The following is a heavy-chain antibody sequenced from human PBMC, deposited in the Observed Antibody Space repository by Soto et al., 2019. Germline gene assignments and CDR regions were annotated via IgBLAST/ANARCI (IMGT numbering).Heavy chain of an antibody. CDR3: ARGGDKVYYYDSSGRYGMDV. CDR1: GYTFTSYA. CDR2: INAGNGNT. Sequence: GASVKVSCKASGYTFTSYAMHWVRQAPGQRLEWMGWINAGNGNTKYSQKFQGRVTITRDTSASTAYMELSSLRSEDTAVYYCARGGDKVYYYDSSGRYGMDVWGQGTTVTVSS. J-gene: IGHJ6*02. D-gene: IGHD3-22*01. V-gene: IGHV1-3*01.